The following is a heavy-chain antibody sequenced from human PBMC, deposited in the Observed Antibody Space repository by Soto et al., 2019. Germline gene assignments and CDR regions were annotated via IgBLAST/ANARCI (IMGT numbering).Heavy chain of an antibody. V-gene: IGHV1-18*01. CDR1: GYTFTNSG. CDR2: ISAHNGNT. CDR3: ARDRAVNDY. J-gene: IGHJ4*02. Sequence: QVQLVQSGAEVKKPGASVKVSCKASGYTFTNSGISWVRQAPGQGLEWMGWISAHNGNTNYAQNFQDRVTMTTDTSTNTAYMELRSLTADDTAVYYCARDRAVNDYWGQGTLVTVSS.